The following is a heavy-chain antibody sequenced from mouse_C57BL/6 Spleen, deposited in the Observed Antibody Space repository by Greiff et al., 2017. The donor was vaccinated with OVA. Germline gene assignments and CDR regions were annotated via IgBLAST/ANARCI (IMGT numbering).Heavy chain of an antibody. V-gene: IGHV5-17*01. D-gene: IGHD1-1*01. J-gene: IGHJ4*01. CDR3: ARGMSRGAMDC. Sequence: EVQRVESGGGLVKPGGSLKLSCAASGFTFSDYGMHWVRQAPEKGLEWVAYISSGSSTIYYADTVKGRFTIPRDNAKTTLFLQMSSRRSEDTAMYYCARGMSRGAMDCWGQGTSVTVSS. CDR1: GFTFSDYG. CDR2: ISSGSSTI.